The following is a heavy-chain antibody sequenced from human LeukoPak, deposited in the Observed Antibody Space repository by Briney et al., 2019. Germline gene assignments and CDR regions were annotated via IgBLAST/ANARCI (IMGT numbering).Heavy chain of an antibody. D-gene: IGHD3-10*01. V-gene: IGHV3-23*01. CDR3: AKRGVLIRVFLVGFHKEAYYFDS. J-gene: IGHJ4*02. CDR2: LSGSGGGT. CDR1: GITLSNYG. Sequence: GGSLRLSCAVSGITLSNYGMSWVRQAPGKGLEWVAGLSGSGGGTNYADCVQGRFTISRDNPKNTLYLQMNSLRAEDTAVYFCAKRGVLIRVFLVGFHKEAYYFDSWGQGALVTVSS.